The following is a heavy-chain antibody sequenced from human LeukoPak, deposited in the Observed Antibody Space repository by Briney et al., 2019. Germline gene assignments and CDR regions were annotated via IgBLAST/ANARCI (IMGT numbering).Heavy chain of an antibody. Sequence: GGSLRLSCAAPGFTFSSYGMHWFRQAPAKGLEWVAFIRYDGSNKYYADSVKGRFTISRDNSKNTLYLQMNSLRAEDTAVYYCANPYCSSTSCYKGYWGQGTLVTVSS. CDR3: ANPYCSSTSCYKGY. CDR2: IRYDGSNK. V-gene: IGHV3-30*02. J-gene: IGHJ4*02. D-gene: IGHD2-2*02. CDR1: GFTFSSYG.